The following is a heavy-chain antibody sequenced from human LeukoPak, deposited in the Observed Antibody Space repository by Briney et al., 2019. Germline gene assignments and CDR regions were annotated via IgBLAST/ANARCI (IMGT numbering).Heavy chain of an antibody. Sequence: SETLSLTCTVSGGSISSYYWSWIRQPPGKGLEWIGYIYYSGSTNYNPSLKSRVTISVDTSKNQFSLKLSSVTAADTAVYYCARGGGDGYNHDYYYGMDVWGQGTTVTVSS. CDR1: GGSISSYY. CDR2: IYYSGST. V-gene: IGHV4-59*01. CDR3: ARGGGDGYNHDYYYGMDV. D-gene: IGHD5-24*01. J-gene: IGHJ6*02.